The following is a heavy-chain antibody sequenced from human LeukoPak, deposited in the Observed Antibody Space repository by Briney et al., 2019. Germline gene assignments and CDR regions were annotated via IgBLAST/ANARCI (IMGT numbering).Heavy chain of an antibody. D-gene: IGHD3-10*01. CDR3: AKSRGSGLFDY. Sequence: GGSLRLSCAASGFTLSSYAMSWVRQAPGKGLQWVSGISSSGGSTYYVDSVKGRFTISTDNSKNTLYLQMNSLRAEDTAVYYCAKSRGSGLFDYWGQGTLITVAS. J-gene: IGHJ4*02. CDR1: GFTLSSYA. CDR2: ISSSGGST. V-gene: IGHV3-23*01.